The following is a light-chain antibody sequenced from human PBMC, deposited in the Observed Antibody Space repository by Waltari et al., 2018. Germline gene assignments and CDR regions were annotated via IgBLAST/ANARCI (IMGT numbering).Light chain of an antibody. J-gene: IGKJ1*01. CDR3: QQNGSSLTWT. CDR1: QSVSSSY. CDR2: GAS. V-gene: IGKV3-20*01. Sequence: EIVLTQSPGTLSLSPGERATLSCRASQSVSSSYLAWYQQKPGQAPRLLIYGASSRATGIPDRFSGSGSATDFTLTISRLEPEDFAVYYCQQNGSSLTWTFGQGTKVEIK.